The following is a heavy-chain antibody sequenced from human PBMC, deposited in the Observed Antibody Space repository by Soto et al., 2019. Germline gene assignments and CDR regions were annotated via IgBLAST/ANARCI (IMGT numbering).Heavy chain of an antibody. CDR1: GGSISSGDYY. Sequence: TSETLSLTCTVSGGSISSGDYYWSWIRQPPGKGVEWIGYIYYSGSTYYNPSLKSRVTISVDTSKNQFSLKLSSVTAADTAVYYCATIRIWSGYPRFDYWGQGTLVTVSS. CDR3: ATIRIWSGYPRFDY. V-gene: IGHV4-30-4*01. CDR2: IYYSGST. D-gene: IGHD3-3*01. J-gene: IGHJ4*02.